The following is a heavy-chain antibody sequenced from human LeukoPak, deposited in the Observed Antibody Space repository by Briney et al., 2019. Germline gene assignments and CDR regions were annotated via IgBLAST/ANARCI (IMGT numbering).Heavy chain of an antibody. V-gene: IGHV1-2*02. J-gene: IGHJ4*02. CDR1: GYTFTGYY. Sequence: ASVKVSCKASGYTFTGYYMHWVRQAPGQGLEWMGWISPNSGGTNYAQKFQGRVTMTRDTSISTAYMELSRLRSDDTAVYYCAREEGKQLGSAHQVFWVYYFDYWGQGTLVTVSS. D-gene: IGHD6-6*01. CDR2: ISPNSGGT. CDR3: AREEGKQLGSAHQVFWVYYFDY.